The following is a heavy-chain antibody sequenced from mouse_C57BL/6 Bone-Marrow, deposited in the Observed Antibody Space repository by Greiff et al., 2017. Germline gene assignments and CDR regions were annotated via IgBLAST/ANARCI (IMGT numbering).Heavy chain of an antibody. J-gene: IGHJ3*01. CDR1: GYTFTDYY. CDR2: INPNNGGT. D-gene: IGHD2-5*01. CDR3: ARSSYSITWFAY. V-gene: IGHV1-26*01. Sequence: EVQLQQSGPELVKPGASVKISCKASGYTFTDYYMNWVKQSHGKSLEWIGDINPNNGGTSYNQKFKGKATLTVDKSSSTAYMELRSLTSEDSAVYYCARSSYSITWFAYWGQGTLVTVSA.